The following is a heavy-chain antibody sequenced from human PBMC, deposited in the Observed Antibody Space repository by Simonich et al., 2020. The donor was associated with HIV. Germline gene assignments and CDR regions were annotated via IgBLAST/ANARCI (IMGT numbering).Heavy chain of an antibody. D-gene: IGHD7-27*01. CDR1: GGSFSSYY. J-gene: IGHJ5*02. Sequence: QVQLQQWGAGLLKPSETLSLTCAVYGGSFSSYYWSWIRQPPGKGLEWIGEINHVGRTSYNPSLKSRLTISVDTSKNQFSRRLSSVTAADTAIYYCARHHELGMGWFDPWGQGTLVTVSS. CDR3: ARHHELGMGWFDP. CDR2: INHVGRT. V-gene: IGHV4-34*01.